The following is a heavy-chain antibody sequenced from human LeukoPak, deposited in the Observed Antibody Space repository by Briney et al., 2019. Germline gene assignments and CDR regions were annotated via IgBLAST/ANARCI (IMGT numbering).Heavy chain of an antibody. J-gene: IGHJ4*02. CDR2: IYYSGST. CDR1: GGSVSSYY. Sequence: SETLSLTCTVSGGSVSSYYLSWIRQPPGKGLEWIGYIYYSGSTNYNPSLKSRVTISVDTSKNQFSLKLSSVTAADTAVYYCARDSEMATPRGYFDYWGQGTLVTVSS. CDR3: ARDSEMATPRGYFDY. D-gene: IGHD5-24*01. V-gene: IGHV4-59*02.